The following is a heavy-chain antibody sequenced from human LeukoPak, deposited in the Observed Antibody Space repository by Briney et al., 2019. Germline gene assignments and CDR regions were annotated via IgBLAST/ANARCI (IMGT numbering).Heavy chain of an antibody. V-gene: IGHV4-34*01. CDR2: INHSGST. D-gene: IGHD2-2*01. J-gene: IGHJ4*02. Sequence: SETLSLTCAVYGGSFSGYYWSWIRQPPGKGLEWIGEINHSGSTNYNPSLKSRVTISVDTSKNQFSLKLSSVTAADTAVYYCARGMGYCGSTSCSDRYYFDYWGQGTLVTVSS. CDR3: ARGMGYCGSTSCSDRYYFDY. CDR1: GGSFSGYY.